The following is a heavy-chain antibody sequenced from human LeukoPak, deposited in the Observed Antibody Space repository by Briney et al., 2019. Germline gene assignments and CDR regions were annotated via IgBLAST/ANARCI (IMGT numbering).Heavy chain of an antibody. Sequence: GGSLRLSCAASGFTFSSYSMNWVRQAPGKGLEWVSSISSSSSYIYYADSVKGRFTISRDNAKNSLYLQMNSLRAEDTAVYYCASGTNGYSGYDGLTAFDYWGQGTLVTVSS. J-gene: IGHJ4*02. CDR3: ASGTNGYSGYDGLTAFDY. CDR1: GFTFSSYS. V-gene: IGHV3-21*01. D-gene: IGHD5-12*01. CDR2: ISSSSSYI.